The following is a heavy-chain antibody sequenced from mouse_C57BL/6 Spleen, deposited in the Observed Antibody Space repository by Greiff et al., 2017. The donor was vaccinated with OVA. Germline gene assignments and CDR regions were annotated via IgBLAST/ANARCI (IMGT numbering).Heavy chain of an antibody. V-gene: IGHV1-85*01. CDR3: ARGDGSSSAWFAY. CDR2: IYPRDGST. D-gene: IGHD1-1*01. Sequence: VKLVESGPELVKPGASVKLSCKASGYTFTSYDINWVKQRPGQGLEWIGWIYPRDGSTKYNEKFKGKATLTVDTSSSTAYMERHSLTSEDSAVYVCARGDGSSSAWFAYWGQGTLVTVSA. CDR1: GYTFTSYD. J-gene: IGHJ3*01.